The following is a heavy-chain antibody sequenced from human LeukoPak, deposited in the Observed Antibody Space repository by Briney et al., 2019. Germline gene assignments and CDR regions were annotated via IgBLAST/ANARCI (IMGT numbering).Heavy chain of an antibody. CDR1: GYTFTSYD. CDR3: ARGYSYGCSY. D-gene: IGHD5-18*01. J-gene: IGHJ4*02. Sequence: GASVKVSCKASGYTFTSYDINWVRQATGQGLQWMGWMNPNSGNTGYAQKFQGRVTITTDESTSTAYMELSSLRSEDTAVYYCARGYSYGCSYWGQGTLVTVSS. V-gene: IGHV1-8*01. CDR2: MNPNSGNT.